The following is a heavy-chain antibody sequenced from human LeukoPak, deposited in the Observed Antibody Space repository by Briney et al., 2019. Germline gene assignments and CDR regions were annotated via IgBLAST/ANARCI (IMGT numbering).Heavy chain of an antibody. D-gene: IGHD3-22*01. Sequence: GASVKVSCKASGYTFTSYGISWVRQAPGQGLERMGWISAYNGNTNYAQKLQGRVTMTTDTSTSTAYMELRSLRSDDTAVYYCARDGYYYDSSGYRQGDAFDIWGQGTMVTVSS. V-gene: IGHV1-18*01. J-gene: IGHJ3*02. CDR2: ISAYNGNT. CDR3: ARDGYYYDSSGYRQGDAFDI. CDR1: GYTFTSYG.